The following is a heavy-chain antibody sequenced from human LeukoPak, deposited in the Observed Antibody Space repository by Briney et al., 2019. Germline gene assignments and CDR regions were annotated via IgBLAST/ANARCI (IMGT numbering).Heavy chain of an antibody. Sequence: PGGSLRLSCAASGFTFSSYGMHWVRQAPGKGLEWVAVISYDGSNKYYADSVKGRFTISRDNSKNKVYLQMNSLRTEDTAVYYCARDRGLKEQLVGYFQHWGQGTLVTVSS. CDR1: GFTFSSYG. V-gene: IGHV3-30*03. CDR3: ARDRGLKEQLVGYFQH. CDR2: ISYDGSNK. D-gene: IGHD6-13*01. J-gene: IGHJ1*01.